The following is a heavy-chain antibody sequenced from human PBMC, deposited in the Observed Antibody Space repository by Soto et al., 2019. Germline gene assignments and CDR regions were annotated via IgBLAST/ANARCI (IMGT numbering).Heavy chain of an antibody. CDR2: IIPIFGTA. V-gene: IGHV1-69*13. CDR3: ARGGAGGPQLWYSYY. D-gene: IGHD5-18*01. J-gene: IGHJ4*02. CDR1: GGTFSSYA. Sequence: ASVKVSCKASGGTFSSYAISWVRQAPGQGLEWMGGIIPIFGTANYAQKFQGRVTITADESTSTAYMELSSLRSEDTAVYYCARGGAGGPQLWYSYYWGQGTLVTVSS.